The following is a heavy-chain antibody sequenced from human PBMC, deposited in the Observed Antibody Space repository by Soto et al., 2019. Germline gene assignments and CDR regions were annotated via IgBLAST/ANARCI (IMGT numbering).Heavy chain of an antibody. Sequence: QVQLVQSGAELKKPGSSVKVSCKASGDTFSGYPINWVRQAPGEGLEWLGRIIPVFGTTNDAQRFEGRVTFTADESTNTAYMGVRGLLSEDTAVYYCARDGGFGELKYWGPGTLVTVSS. D-gene: IGHD3-10*01. J-gene: IGHJ4*02. CDR3: ARDGGFGELKY. CDR2: IIPVFGTT. V-gene: IGHV1-69*18. CDR1: GDTFSGYP.